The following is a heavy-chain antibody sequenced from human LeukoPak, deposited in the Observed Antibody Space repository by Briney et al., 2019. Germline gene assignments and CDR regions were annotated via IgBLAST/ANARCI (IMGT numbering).Heavy chain of an antibody. CDR1: GGSISSYY. V-gene: IGHV4-59*08. Sequence: SETLSLTCTVSGGSISSYYWSWIRQPPGKGLEWIGYIYYSGSTNYNPSLKSRVTISVDTSKNQSSLKLSSVAAADTAVYYCARHVTYSGSYDAFDIWGQGTMVTVSS. J-gene: IGHJ3*02. D-gene: IGHD1-26*01. CDR2: IYYSGST. CDR3: ARHVTYSGSYDAFDI.